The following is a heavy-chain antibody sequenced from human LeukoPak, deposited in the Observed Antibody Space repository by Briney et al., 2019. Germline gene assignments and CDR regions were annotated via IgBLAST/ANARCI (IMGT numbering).Heavy chain of an antibody. CDR2: IYYSGST. Sequence: PSETLSLTCTVSGGSISSYYWSWIRQPPGKGLEWIGYIYYSGSTNYNPSLKSRVTISVDTSKNQFSLKLSSVTAADTAVYYCARTHDTHRTEYYFDYWGQGTLVTVSS. J-gene: IGHJ4*02. V-gene: IGHV4-59*12. D-gene: IGHD1-1*01. CDR3: ARTHDTHRTEYYFDY. CDR1: GGSISSYY.